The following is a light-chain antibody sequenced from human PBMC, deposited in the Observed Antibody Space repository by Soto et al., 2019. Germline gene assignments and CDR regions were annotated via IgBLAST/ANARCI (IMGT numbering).Light chain of an antibody. CDR2: VAS. Sequence: DIQMTPSPSSLSASVGDRVTITCRASQSINTYLNWYQQKPGKAHKLLIYVASTLQSGVPSRFRGSGSGTDFTLTINSLQPEDFATYYCQQSYSTPPLTFGGGTKVEIK. V-gene: IGKV1-39*01. CDR1: QSINTY. J-gene: IGKJ4*01. CDR3: QQSYSTPPLT.